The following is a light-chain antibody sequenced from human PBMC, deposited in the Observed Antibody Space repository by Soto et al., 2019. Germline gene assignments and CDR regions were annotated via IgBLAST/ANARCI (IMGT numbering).Light chain of an antibody. CDR3: QQTNTFLPLT. CDR2: GAS. J-gene: IGKJ4*01. CDR1: QGISNW. V-gene: IGKV1-12*01. Sequence: DMQLTQSPSSVSASVGDRVTITCRASQGISNWLAWYQQKPGKAPKLLIYGASNLQSGVPSRFSGGGSGTHFTLIISSLQPEDFATYYCQQTNTFLPLTFGGGTKVEIE.